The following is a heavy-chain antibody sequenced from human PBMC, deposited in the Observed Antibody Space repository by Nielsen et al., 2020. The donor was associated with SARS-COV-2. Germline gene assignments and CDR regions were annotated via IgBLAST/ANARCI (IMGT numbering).Heavy chain of an antibody. CDR3: AGVAAALYYYYGMDV. CDR2: IKQDGSEK. CDR1: GFTFSSYW. Sequence: GESLKISCAASGFTFSSYWMSWVRQAPGKGLEWVANIKQDGSEKYYVDSVKGRFTISRDNAKNSLYLQMNSLRAEDTAVYYCAGVAAALYYYYGMDVWGQGTTVTVSS. J-gene: IGHJ6*02. V-gene: IGHV3-7*03. D-gene: IGHD6-13*01.